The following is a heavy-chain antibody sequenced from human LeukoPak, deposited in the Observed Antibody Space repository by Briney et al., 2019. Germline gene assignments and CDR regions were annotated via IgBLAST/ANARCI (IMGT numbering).Heavy chain of an antibody. Sequence: KPSETLSLTCTVSGYSISSGYYWGWIRQPPGKGLEWIGSIYHSGSTYYNPSLKSRVTISVDTSKNQFSLKLSSVTAADTAVYYCARDALGYCSSTSCYYGGFDPWGQGTLVTVSS. D-gene: IGHD2-2*01. CDR3: ARDALGYCSSTSCYYGGFDP. V-gene: IGHV4-38-2*02. J-gene: IGHJ5*02. CDR1: GYSISSGYY. CDR2: IYHSGST.